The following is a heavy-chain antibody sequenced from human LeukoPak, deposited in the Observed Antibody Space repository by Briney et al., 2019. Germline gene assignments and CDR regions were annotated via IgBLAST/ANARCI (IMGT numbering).Heavy chain of an antibody. CDR3: ATHMTTVTTPFDY. CDR2: INSDGSST. J-gene: IGHJ4*02. Sequence: GGSLRLSCAASGFTFSSYWMHWVRQAPGKGLVWVSRINSDGSSTSYADSVKGRFTISRDNSENTFYLQMNSLRVGDTAVYYCATHMTTVTTPFDYWGQGTLVTVSS. V-gene: IGHV3-74*01. D-gene: IGHD4-17*01. CDR1: GFTFSSYW.